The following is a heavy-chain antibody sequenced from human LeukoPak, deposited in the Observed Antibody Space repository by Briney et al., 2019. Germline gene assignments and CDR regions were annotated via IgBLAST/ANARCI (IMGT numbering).Heavy chain of an antibody. CDR1: GFTFSSYS. CDR2: ISSSSSYI. J-gene: IGHJ4*02. D-gene: IGHD3-9*01. V-gene: IGHV3-21*04. CDR3: AKALRYFDWHNYFDY. Sequence: GRSLRLSCAASGFTFSSYSMNWVRQAPGKGLEWVSFISSSSSYIYYADSVKGRFTISRDSSKNTLYLQMNSLRAEDTAVYYCAKALRYFDWHNYFDYWGQGTLVTVSS.